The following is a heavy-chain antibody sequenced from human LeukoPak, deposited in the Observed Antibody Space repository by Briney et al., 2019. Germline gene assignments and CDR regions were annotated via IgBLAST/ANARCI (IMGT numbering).Heavy chain of an antibody. Sequence: GGSLRLSCVASGFTFSDFYMSWIRQAPGKGLEWLSYISSSGSPISYADSVKGRFTISRDNAKNSLYLQMNSLRAEDTAVYYCARDELGTCRAGGCYYFDYWGQGTLVTVSS. V-gene: IGHV3-11*01. CDR3: ARDELGTCRAGGCYYFDY. J-gene: IGHJ4*02. CDR2: ISSSGSPI. CDR1: GFTFSDFY. D-gene: IGHD2-15*01.